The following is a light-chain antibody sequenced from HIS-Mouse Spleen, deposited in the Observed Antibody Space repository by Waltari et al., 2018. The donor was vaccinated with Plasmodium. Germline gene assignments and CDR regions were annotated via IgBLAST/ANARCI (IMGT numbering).Light chain of an antibody. Sequence: QSALTQPASVSGSPGQSVTISCTGTSSDVGGYNYVSWYQHHPGNAPKLMIYEVSKRPAGVRDCFWGSKSGNTASLTVSGLQAEDEADYYCSSYAGSNNLVFGGGTKLTVL. J-gene: IGLJ2*01. CDR1: SSDVGGYNY. V-gene: IGLV2-8*01. CDR2: EVS. CDR3: SSYAGSNNLV.